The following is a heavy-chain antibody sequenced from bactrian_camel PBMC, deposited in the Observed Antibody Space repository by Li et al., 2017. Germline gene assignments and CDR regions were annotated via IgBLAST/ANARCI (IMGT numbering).Heavy chain of an antibody. D-gene: IGHD6*01. CDR3: AAAKYGYPWTLPLQFDAYNY. CDR2: IHMGGGSP. J-gene: IGHJ4*01. Sequence: HVQLVESGGGSVEAGGSMSLSCKVSGTTDKNICLGWFRQAPGQEREGVAGIHMGGGSPSYADSLKDRFTVSQDNAKNTVFLQMNNLQPEDTSMYYCAAAKYGYPWTLPLQFDAYNYWGQGTQVTVS. V-gene: IGHV3S1*01. CDR1: GTTDKNIC.